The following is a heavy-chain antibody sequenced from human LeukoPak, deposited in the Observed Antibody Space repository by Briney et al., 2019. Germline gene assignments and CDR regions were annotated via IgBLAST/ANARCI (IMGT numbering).Heavy chain of an antibody. V-gene: IGHV4-34*01. D-gene: IGHD3-10*01. Sequence: SETLSLTCAVYGGSFSGYYWSWIRLPPGKGLEWIGEINHSGSTNYNPSLKSRVTISVDTSKNQFSLKLSSVTAADTAVYYCARGLGSGSSPVDYWGQGTLVTVSS. CDR1: GGSFSGYY. CDR2: INHSGST. J-gene: IGHJ4*02. CDR3: ARGLGSGSSPVDY.